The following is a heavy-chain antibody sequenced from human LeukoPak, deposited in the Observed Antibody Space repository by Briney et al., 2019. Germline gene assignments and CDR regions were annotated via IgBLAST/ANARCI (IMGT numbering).Heavy chain of an antibody. V-gene: IGHV3-21*01. J-gene: IGHJ5*02. CDR1: GFTFSSYS. Sequence: GGSLRLSCAASGFTFSSYSMNWVRQAPGKGLEWVSSISSSSSYIYYADSVKGRFTISRDNAKSSVYLQMNSLRVEDTAVYYCAKGADYSGGWFDPWGQGTLVTVSS. CDR3: AKGADYSGGWFDP. CDR2: ISSSSSYI. D-gene: IGHD2-21*01.